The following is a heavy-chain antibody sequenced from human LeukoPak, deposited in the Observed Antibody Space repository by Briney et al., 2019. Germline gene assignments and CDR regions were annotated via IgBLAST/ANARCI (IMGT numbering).Heavy chain of an antibody. CDR1: GGTFSSYA. Sequence: SVKVSCEASGGTFSSYAISWVRQAPGQGLEWMGRIIPIFGIANYAQKFQGRVTITADKSTSTAYMELSSLRSEDTAVYYCARPYNWNYCDGMDVWGQGTTVTVSS. V-gene: IGHV1-69*04. J-gene: IGHJ6*02. CDR3: ARPYNWNYCDGMDV. CDR2: IIPIFGIA. D-gene: IGHD1-7*01.